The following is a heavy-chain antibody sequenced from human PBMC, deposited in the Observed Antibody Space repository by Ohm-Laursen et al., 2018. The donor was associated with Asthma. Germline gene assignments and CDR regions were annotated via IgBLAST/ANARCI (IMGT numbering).Heavy chain of an antibody. Sequence: SLRLSCSASGFTFSTYGMHWVRQAPGKGLEWVAFISYVGSTKYYADSVQGRFTISRDNSKNTLYLQMNSLRAEDTAVYYCANYGDGAFDYWGQGTLVTVSS. CDR3: ANYGDGAFDY. J-gene: IGHJ4*02. CDR2: ISYVGSTK. CDR1: GFTFSTYG. V-gene: IGHV3-30*18. D-gene: IGHD4-17*01.